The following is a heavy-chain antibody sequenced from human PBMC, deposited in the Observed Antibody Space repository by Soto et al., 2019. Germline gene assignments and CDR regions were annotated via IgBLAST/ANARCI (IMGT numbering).Heavy chain of an antibody. Sequence: SETLSLTCAVYGGSFSGCYWSWIRQPPGKGLEWIGEINHSGSTNYNPSLKSRVTISVDTSKNQFSLKLSSVTAADTAVYYCAISSLDYGSYYYYGMDVWDQGTTVTVSS. D-gene: IGHD4-17*01. J-gene: IGHJ6*02. CDR1: GGSFSGCY. V-gene: IGHV4-34*01. CDR3: AISSLDYGSYYYYGMDV. CDR2: INHSGST.